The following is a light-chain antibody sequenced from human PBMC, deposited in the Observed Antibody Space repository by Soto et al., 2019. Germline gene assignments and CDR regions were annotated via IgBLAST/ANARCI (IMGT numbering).Light chain of an antibody. V-gene: IGLV2-14*01. CDR3: SSYTNRTTLYV. J-gene: IGLJ1*01. CDR1: SSDVGSYTY. Sequence: QSALTQPASVSGSPRQSITISCTGASSDVGSYTYVSWYQQHPGKAPKLLIYEVNNRPSGVSNRFSGSKSGNTASLTISGLQAEDEADYYCSSYTNRTTLYVFGTGTKVTVL. CDR2: EVN.